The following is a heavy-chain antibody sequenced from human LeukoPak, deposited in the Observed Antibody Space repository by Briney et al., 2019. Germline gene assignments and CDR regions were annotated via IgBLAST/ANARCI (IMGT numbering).Heavy chain of an antibody. CDR2: INPSGRI. Sequence: SETLSLTCAVYGGSFSRYYWTWIRQAPGKGLEWIGEINPSGRISYNPSLKSRFTISVDASKNQFSLNLRSLTAADTAVYYCARGRQEVSMIVVVMTAVSYYLDVWGKGTTVTVS. V-gene: IGHV4-34*01. CDR1: GGSFSRYY. J-gene: IGHJ6*03. CDR3: ARGRQEVSMIVVVMTAVSYYLDV. D-gene: IGHD3-22*01.